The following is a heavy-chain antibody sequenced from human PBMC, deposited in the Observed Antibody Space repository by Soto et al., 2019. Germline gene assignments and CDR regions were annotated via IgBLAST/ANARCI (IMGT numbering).Heavy chain of an antibody. V-gene: IGHV4-31*03. Sequence: QVQLQESGPGLVQPSQTLSLACTVSGGSITTVGNYWSWIRQFPGKGLEWIGHISYSGSTNSNPSLTSRLSMSVDTSKNQLSRELSSVTAADTAVYYWARLLGRGNHLGIFDAFDIWGQGTVVTVSS. CDR1: GGSITTVGNY. CDR2: ISYSGST. J-gene: IGHJ3*02. CDR3: ARLLGRGNHLGIFDAFDI. D-gene: IGHD1-26*01.